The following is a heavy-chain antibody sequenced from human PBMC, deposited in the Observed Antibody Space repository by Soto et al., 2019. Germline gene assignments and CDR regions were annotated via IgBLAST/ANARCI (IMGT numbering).Heavy chain of an antibody. Sequence: QPGGSLRLSCAASGFRFDDYAMHWVRQAPGKGLEWVSGISWSSGSIGYAASVKGRFTISRDNDGNSLFLQMNGLRSDDTALYYCARTTVTTGFYYGMDLWGQGTMVTVS. V-gene: IGHV3-9*01. CDR3: ARTTVTTGFYYGMDL. CDR2: ISWSSGSI. D-gene: IGHD4-17*01. J-gene: IGHJ6*02. CDR1: GFRFDDYA.